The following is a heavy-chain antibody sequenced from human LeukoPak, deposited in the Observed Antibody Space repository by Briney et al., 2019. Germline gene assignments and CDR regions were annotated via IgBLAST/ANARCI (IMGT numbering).Heavy chain of an antibody. CDR3: ATYRSSGWYMPPNY. Sequence: GGSLRLSCAASGFTFSSYSMNWVRQAPGKGLECVSSISSSSSYIYSAGSVKGRFTISRDSAKNSLYLQMNSLRAEDTAVYYCATYRSSGWYMPPNYWGQGTLVTVSS. J-gene: IGHJ4*02. D-gene: IGHD6-19*01. V-gene: IGHV3-21*01. CDR1: GFTFSSYS. CDR2: ISSSSSYI.